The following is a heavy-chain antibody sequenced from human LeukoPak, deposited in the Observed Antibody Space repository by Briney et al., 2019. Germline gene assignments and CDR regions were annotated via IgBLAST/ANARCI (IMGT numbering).Heavy chain of an antibody. CDR1: GGSISSGSYY. CDR2: IYTSGST. Sequence: SQTLSLTCTVSGGSISSGSYYWSWIRQPAGKGLEWIGRIYTSGSTNYNPSLKSRVTISVDTSKNQFSMKLSSVTAADTAVYYCASSTGSGSYYPLFDYWGQGTLVTVSS. D-gene: IGHD3-10*01. V-gene: IGHV4-61*02. CDR3: ASSTGSGSYYPLFDY. J-gene: IGHJ4*02.